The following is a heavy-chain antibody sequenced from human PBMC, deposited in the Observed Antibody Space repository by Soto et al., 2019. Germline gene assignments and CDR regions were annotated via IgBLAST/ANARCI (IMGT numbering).Heavy chain of an antibody. CDR3: ARDFRPPYGVRYFDY. Sequence: GESLRLSCGASGFTVSSNYMSWVRQAPGKGLEWVSVIYSGGSTYYADSVKGRFTISRHNSKNTLYLLMNSLRAEDTAVYYCARDFRPPYGVRYFDYWGQGTLVTVSS. CDR1: GFTVSSNY. J-gene: IGHJ4*02. D-gene: IGHD4-17*01. CDR2: IYSGGST. V-gene: IGHV3-53*04.